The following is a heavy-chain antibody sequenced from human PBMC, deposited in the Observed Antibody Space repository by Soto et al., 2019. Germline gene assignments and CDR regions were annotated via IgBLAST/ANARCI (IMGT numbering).Heavy chain of an antibody. CDR1: GFTFSGYA. V-gene: IGHV3-23*01. D-gene: IGHD2-15*01. CDR3: AREDGGGPFDY. Sequence: GALRLSCAASGFTFSGYAMSWVRQAPGKGLEWVSAMSGTAADTYYADSVKGRVTISRDNSKNMLYLQMNSLRAEDTALYYCAREDGGGPFDYWGQGTLVTVSS. J-gene: IGHJ4*02. CDR2: MSGTAADT.